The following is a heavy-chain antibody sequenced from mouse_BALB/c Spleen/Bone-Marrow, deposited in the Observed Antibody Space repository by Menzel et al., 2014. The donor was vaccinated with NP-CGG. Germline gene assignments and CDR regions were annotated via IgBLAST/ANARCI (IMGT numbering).Heavy chain of an antibody. V-gene: IGHV1-4*01. CDR3: AKRDIYYGYDGNAMDY. Sequence: QVQLKQSGAELARPGASVKMSCKASGYTFTTYTMHWVKQRPGQGLEWIGYINPSSGYTNYNQKFKDKATLTADKSSSTAYTQLSSLTSEDSAVYFCAKRDIYYGYDGNAMDYWGQGTSVTVSS. J-gene: IGHJ4*01. D-gene: IGHD2-2*01. CDR2: INPSSGYT. CDR1: GYTFTTYT.